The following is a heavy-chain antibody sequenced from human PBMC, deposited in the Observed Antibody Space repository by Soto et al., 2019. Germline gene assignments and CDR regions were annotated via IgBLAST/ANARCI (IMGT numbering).Heavy chain of an antibody. D-gene: IGHD2-21*01. CDR1: AISFNTYG. J-gene: IGHJ5*02. V-gene: IGHV3-21*01. Sequence: GGSLRLSCAASAISFNTYGVTWVRQAPGKGLEWVSTVTVTGGSTYYADYVRGRFTISRDNAKDSLYLQMNSLRAEDTAVYYCARFIPPHPWGQGSPVTVSS. CDR3: ARFIPPHP. CDR2: VTVTGGST.